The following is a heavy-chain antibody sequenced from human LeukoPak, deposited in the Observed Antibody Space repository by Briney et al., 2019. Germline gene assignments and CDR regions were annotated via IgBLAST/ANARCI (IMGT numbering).Heavy chain of an antibody. V-gene: IGHV4-59*01. CDR1: GSSIGRDY. CDR3: ARAKAAGSYDF. Sequence: SETLSLTCSVSGSSIGRDYWTWIRQPPGRGLEWIGYTHFSGSSNYNPSLKSRATTSLDRAKNQISLTLTSVTAADTAVYFCARAKAAGSYDFWGQGTLVTVSS. D-gene: IGHD6-13*01. CDR2: THFSGSS. J-gene: IGHJ4*02.